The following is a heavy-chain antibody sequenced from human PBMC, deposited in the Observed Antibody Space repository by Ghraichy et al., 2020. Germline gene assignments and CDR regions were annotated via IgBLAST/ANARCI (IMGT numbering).Heavy chain of an antibody. D-gene: IGHD1-26*01. V-gene: IGHV3-74*01. CDR3: ARARLGADRSTFNL. Sequence: GALRLSCAASGFTFSSYWMHWVRQGPGMGLVWVSRLNTDGSNMHYADSVEGRFTISRDNAQNTVYLQMNSLRAEDTAVYFCARARLGADRSTFNLWGQGTMVTVSS. J-gene: IGHJ3*01. CDR1: GFTFSSYW. CDR2: LNTDGSNM.